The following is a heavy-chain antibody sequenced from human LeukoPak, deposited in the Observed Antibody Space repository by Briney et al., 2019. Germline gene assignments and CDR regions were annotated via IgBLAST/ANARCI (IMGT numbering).Heavy chain of an antibody. J-gene: IGHJ4*02. CDR2: ISSSGITI. Sequence: GGSLRLSCAASGFTFSDYYMSWIRQAPGKGLEWVSYISSSGITIYYADSVKGRFTISRDNAKNSLYLQMNSLRAEDTAVYYCARVDYDILTIADYWGQGTLVTVSS. CDR1: GFTFSDYY. V-gene: IGHV3-11*01. CDR3: ARVDYDILTIADY. D-gene: IGHD3-9*01.